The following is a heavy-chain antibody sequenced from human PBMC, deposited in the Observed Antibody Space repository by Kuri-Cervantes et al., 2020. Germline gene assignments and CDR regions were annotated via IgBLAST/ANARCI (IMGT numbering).Heavy chain of an antibody. J-gene: IGHJ5*02. CDR2: ISGSGGST. CDR1: GFTFSSYS. Sequence: GESLKISCAASGFTFSSYSMNWVRQAPGKGLEWVSAISGSGGSTYYADSVKGRFTISRDNSKNTLYLQMNSLRAEDTAVYYCAKGVGYCSGGSCWNWFDPWGQGTLVTVSS. CDR3: AKGVGYCSGGSCWNWFDP. V-gene: IGHV3-23*01. D-gene: IGHD2-15*01.